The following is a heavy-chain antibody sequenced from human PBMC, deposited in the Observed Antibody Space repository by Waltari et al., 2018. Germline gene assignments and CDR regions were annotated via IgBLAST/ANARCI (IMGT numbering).Heavy chain of an antibody. J-gene: IGHJ6*02. CDR1: GGSFSGQY. CDR2: INHAGYT. D-gene: IGHD2-15*01. CDR3: VRLEDCTGPGGHCYSGDPFALDV. V-gene: IGHV4-34*02. Sequence: QLQLQQWGAGLLQSSETLSLTCAVYGGSFSGQYLCCVGYSPWQGLEWIGEINHAGYTNHNPSLRSRVTMSADTSKSQFSLKLNSVTAADTAVYYCVRLEDCTGPGGHCYSGDPFALDVWGQGTTVTVSS.